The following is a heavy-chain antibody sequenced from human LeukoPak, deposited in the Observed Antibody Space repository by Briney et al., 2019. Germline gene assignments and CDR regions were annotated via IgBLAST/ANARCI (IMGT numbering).Heavy chain of an antibody. Sequence: SQTLSLTCTVSGGSISSGGYYWNWIRQHPTEGLEWIGHIYYTGRTTYNPSVKSRVTISADTSKNQFSLKLSSVTAADTAVYYCARDGSGSSTGGKYAFDIWGQGTMVTVSS. D-gene: IGHD1-26*01. V-gene: IGHV4-31*03. CDR3: ARDGSGSSTGGKYAFDI. J-gene: IGHJ3*02. CDR1: GGSISSGGYY. CDR2: IYYTGRT.